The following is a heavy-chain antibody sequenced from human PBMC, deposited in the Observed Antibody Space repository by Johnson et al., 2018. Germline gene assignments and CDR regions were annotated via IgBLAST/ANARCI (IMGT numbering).Heavy chain of an antibody. CDR2: VNAGNGNT. Sequence: QVQLVESGAEVKKPGASVRVSCQTSGYTFTNYAIHWVRQAPGQRLEWMGWVNAGNGNTKYSQKFQGRVTITRDTSASTVYMELRSLRYEDTAVNYWAKGEWGGYSYGYPYYYYMDVWGKGTTVTVSS. J-gene: IGHJ6*03. D-gene: IGHD5-18*01. CDR3: AKGEWGGYSYGYPYYYYMDV. CDR1: GYTFTNYA. V-gene: IGHV1-3*01.